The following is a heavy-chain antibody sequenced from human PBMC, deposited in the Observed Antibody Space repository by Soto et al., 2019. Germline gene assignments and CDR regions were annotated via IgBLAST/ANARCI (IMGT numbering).Heavy chain of an antibody. CDR1: GCSISSYY. Sequence: SETLSLTCTVSGCSISSYYLSWIRQPPGKGLEWIGYIYYSGSTNYNPSLKSRVTISVDTSKNQFSLKLSSVTAADTAVYYCARAFQYGDYEDYYYYGMDVWGQGTTVTVSS. J-gene: IGHJ6*02. CDR3: ARAFQYGDYEDYYYYGMDV. V-gene: IGHV4-59*08. CDR2: IYYSGST. D-gene: IGHD4-17*01.